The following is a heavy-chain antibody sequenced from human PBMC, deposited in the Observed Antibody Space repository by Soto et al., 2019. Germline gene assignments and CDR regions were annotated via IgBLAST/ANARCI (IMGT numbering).Heavy chain of an antibody. J-gene: IGHJ4*02. CDR3: ARDGGRHSGGIDY. Sequence: QVHLVQSGTEVKKPGSSVKVSCTASGGTFSSYSINWVRQAPGQGLEWMGEIIPIFGTANYAQKFQGRVTITADESTSTAYMELSSLRSEDTAVYYCARDGGRHSGGIDYWGQGTLVTVSS. V-gene: IGHV1-69*01. CDR1: GGTFSSYS. D-gene: IGHD1-26*01. CDR2: IIPIFGTA.